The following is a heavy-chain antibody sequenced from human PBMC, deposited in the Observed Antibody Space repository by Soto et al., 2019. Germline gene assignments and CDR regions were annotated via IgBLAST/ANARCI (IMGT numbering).Heavy chain of an antibody. V-gene: IGHV4-30-4*01. D-gene: IGHD3-22*01. Sequence: SETLSLTCTVSDGSINSGDYYCSWIRQRPGKGLEWIGNLYYTGSTYYNPSLKSRVTISVDTSKKQFSLMVTSVTAADTAVYYCARYRHSDSLNEYHFDYWGQGTLITVSS. CDR3: ARYRHSDSLNEYHFDY. J-gene: IGHJ4*02. CDR1: DGSINSGDYY. CDR2: LYYTGST.